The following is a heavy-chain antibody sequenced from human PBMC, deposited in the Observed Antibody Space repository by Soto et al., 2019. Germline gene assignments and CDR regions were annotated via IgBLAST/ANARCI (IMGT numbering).Heavy chain of an antibody. CDR2: LSGDGSRA. Sequence: QPGGSLRLSCAGTGFNFGGYAMSWVRQAPGKGLEWVSTLSGDGSRAYYADSVRGRFTVSRDNSKSTLYLRMNSLRADDTAIYYCAKRGGYAISFYDSWGQGTL. CDR3: AKRGGYAISFYDS. CDR1: GFNFGGYA. J-gene: IGHJ4*02. D-gene: IGHD3-16*01. V-gene: IGHV3-23*01.